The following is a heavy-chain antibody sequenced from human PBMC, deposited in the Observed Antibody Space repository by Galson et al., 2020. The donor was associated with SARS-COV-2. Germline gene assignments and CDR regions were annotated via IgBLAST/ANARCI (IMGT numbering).Heavy chain of an antibody. CDR1: GYTFTTYY. Sequence: ASVKVSCKASGYTFTTYYFHWVRQAPGQGLEWMGIINPSGVGVTTYAQKFQGRVTMTSDRSTSTVYMEVSSLRSEDTAVYYCVRQYSDYWGQGTLVTVSS. V-gene: IGHV1-46*01. CDR3: VRQYSDY. J-gene: IGHJ4*02. CDR2: INPSGVGVT.